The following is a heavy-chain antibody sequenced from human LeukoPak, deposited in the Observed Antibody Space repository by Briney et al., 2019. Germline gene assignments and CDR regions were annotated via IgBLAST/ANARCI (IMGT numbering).Heavy chain of an antibody. CDR1: GFTFNNFG. CDR2: IKEDGSEK. D-gene: IGHD6-19*01. J-gene: IGHJ4*02. CDR3: ARDGRQWLVTRSFDY. Sequence: GGSLRLSCAASGFTFNNFGLHWVRQAPGKGLEWVANIKEDGSEKYYVDSVRGRFTISRDNAQNSLYLQMNSLRAEDTAVYYCARDGRQWLVTRSFDYWGQGTLVTVSS. V-gene: IGHV3-7*01.